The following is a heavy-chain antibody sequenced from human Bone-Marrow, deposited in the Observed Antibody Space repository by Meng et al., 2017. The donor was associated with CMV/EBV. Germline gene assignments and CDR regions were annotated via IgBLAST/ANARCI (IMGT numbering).Heavy chain of an antibody. CDR1: GFTFSSYS. V-gene: IGHV3-30*02. CDR2: IRYDGSNK. CDR3: AKDLLAAPPDIDY. D-gene: IGHD6-6*01. J-gene: IGHJ4*02. Sequence: GGSLRLSCAASGFTFSSYSMNWVRQAPGKGLEWVAFIRYDGSNKYYADSVKGRFTISRDNSKNTLYLQMNSLRAEDTAVYYCAKDLLAAPPDIDYWGQGTLVTVSS.